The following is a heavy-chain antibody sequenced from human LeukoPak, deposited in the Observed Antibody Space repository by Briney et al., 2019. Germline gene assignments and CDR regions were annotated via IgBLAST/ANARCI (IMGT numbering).Heavy chain of an antibody. V-gene: IGHV4-61*02. J-gene: IGHJ6*03. CDR2: IYTSGST. CDR3: ARYPYYYDSSGYYYSRAYYYYYMDV. CDR1: GGSISSGSYH. Sequence: PSQTLSLTCTVSGGSISSGSYHWSWIRQPAGKGLEWIGRIYTSGSTNYNPSLKSRVTISVDTSKNQFSLKLSSVTAADTAVYYCARYPYYYDSSGYYYSRAYYYYYMDVWGKGTTVTVSS. D-gene: IGHD3-22*01.